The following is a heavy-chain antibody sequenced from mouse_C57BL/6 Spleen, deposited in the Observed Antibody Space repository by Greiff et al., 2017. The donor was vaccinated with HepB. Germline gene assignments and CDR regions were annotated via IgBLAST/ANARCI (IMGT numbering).Heavy chain of an antibody. Sequence: VQLVESGPGLVQPSQSLSITCTVSGFSLTSYGVHWVRQPPGKGLEWLGVIWSGGSTDYNAAFISRLSISKDNSKSQVFFKMNSLQADDTAIYYCAKTLYDGYYAMDYWGQGTSVTVSS. D-gene: IGHD2-3*01. J-gene: IGHJ4*01. CDR3: AKTLYDGYYAMDY. V-gene: IGHV2-4*01. CDR1: GFSLTSYG. CDR2: IWSGGST.